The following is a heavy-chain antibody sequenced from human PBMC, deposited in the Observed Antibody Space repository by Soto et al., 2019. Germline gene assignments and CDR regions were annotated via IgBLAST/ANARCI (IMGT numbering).Heavy chain of an antibody. CDR1: HATFTGYT. Sequence: QVHLGQSETEVKEPGASVTVSCKTSHATFTGYTINWVRQAPGQGLEWLGWISSLNGKTYYARDFQGRLTMTTNTSATTAYMELRSLRSDDTAVYFCARGTVTSGRWFGPWGQGTLVTVSS. D-gene: IGHD4-17*01. CDR3: ARGTVTSGRWFGP. V-gene: IGHV1-18*04. J-gene: IGHJ5*02. CDR2: ISSLNGKT.